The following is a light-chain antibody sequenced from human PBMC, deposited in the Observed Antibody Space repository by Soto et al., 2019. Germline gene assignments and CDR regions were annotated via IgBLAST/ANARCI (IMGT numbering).Light chain of an antibody. CDR1: QDISKY. Sequence: DIQMTQSPSSLSASVGVRVTITCQASQDISKYLNWYQQKPGKAPKLLIYDASNLETGVPSRFSGSGSGTAFTFSVSSLQPEDIATYYCQQYDDLPYTFGQGTKLEI. J-gene: IGKJ2*01. CDR2: DAS. V-gene: IGKV1-33*01. CDR3: QQYDDLPYT.